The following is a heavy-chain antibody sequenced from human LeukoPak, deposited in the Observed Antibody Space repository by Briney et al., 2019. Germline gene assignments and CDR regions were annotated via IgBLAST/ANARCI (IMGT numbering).Heavy chain of an antibody. D-gene: IGHD6-19*01. V-gene: IGHV4-61*01. CDR2: IYYSGST. J-gene: IGHJ4*02. CDR3: ARTGPRQLIDY. CDR1: GGSISSNSYY. Sequence: SQTLSLTCTVSGGSISSNSYYWSWIRQPPGKGLEWIGYIYYSGSTNYNPSLKSRVTISVDTSKNQFSLKLSSVTAADTAVYYCARTGPRQLIDYWGQGTLVTVSS.